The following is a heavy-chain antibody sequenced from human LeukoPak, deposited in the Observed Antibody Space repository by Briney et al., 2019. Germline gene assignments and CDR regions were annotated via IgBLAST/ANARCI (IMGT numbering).Heavy chain of an antibody. CDR2: VTNSGNTT. D-gene: IGHD4/OR15-4a*01. J-gene: IGHJ4*02. CDR3: ARHRNFGANFAIDY. CDR1: AFAFSDFA. V-gene: IGHV3-23*01. Sequence: GGSLRLSCAASAFAFSDFAMSWVRQAPGKGLEWVSAVTNSGNTTYYADSVKGRFTISKDNSKSTLHLQLNSLRAEDTAIYFCARHRNFGANFAIDYWGQGTLVTVSS.